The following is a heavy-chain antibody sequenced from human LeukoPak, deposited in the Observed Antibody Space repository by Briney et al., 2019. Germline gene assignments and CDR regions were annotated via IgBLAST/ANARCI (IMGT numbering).Heavy chain of an antibody. J-gene: IGHJ4*02. D-gene: IGHD5-12*01. CDR3: ARDSTRGGYDFGY. Sequence: GGSLRLSCAASGFTFRSYSMNWVRQAPGKGLEWVSAIDPSSTYIYYADSVKGRFTISRDNAENSLYLQMNSLRAEDTAVYYCARDSTRGGYDFGYWGQGTLVTVSS. V-gene: IGHV3-21*01. CDR1: GFTFRSYS. CDR2: IDPSSTYI.